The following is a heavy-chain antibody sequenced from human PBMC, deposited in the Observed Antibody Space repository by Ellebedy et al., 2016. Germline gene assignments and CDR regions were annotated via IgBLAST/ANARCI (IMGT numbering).Heavy chain of an antibody. V-gene: IGHV4-59*01. CDR1: GGSISSYY. J-gene: IGHJ6*02. Sequence: SETLSLXXTVSGGSISSYYWSWIRQPPGKGLEWIGYIYYSGSTNYNPSLKSRVTISVDTSKNQFSLKLSSVTAADTAVYYCARSYYYYGMDVWGQGTTVTVSS. CDR3: ARSYYYYGMDV. CDR2: IYYSGST.